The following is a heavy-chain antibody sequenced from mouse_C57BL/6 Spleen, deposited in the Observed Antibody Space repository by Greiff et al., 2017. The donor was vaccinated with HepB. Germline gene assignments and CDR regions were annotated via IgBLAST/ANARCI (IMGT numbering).Heavy chain of an antibody. V-gene: IGHV1-78*01. Sequence: VQLQQSDAELVKPGASVKISCKVSGYTFTDHTIHWMKQRPEQGLEWIGYIYPRDGSTKYNEKFKGKATLTADKSSSTAYMQLNSLTSEDSAVYVCARDGPNYYGSSYGYFDYWGQGTTLTVSS. CDR1: GYTFTDHT. D-gene: IGHD1-1*01. CDR2: IYPRDGST. J-gene: IGHJ2*01. CDR3: ARDGPNYYGSSYGYFDY.